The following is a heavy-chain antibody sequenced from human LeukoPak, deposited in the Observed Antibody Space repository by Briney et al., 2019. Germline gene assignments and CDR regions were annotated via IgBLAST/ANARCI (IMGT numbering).Heavy chain of an antibody. CDR3: ARVKGGSYYRAPLYYYYYYMDV. V-gene: IGHV4-61*05. Sequence: SETLSLTCTVSGGSISSSSYYWGWIRQPPGKGLEWIGYIYYSGSTNYNPSLKSRVTISVDTSKNQFSLKLSSVTAADTAVYYCARVKGGSYYRAPLYYYYYYMDVWGKGTTVTISS. D-gene: IGHD1-26*01. CDR2: IYYSGST. CDR1: GGSISSSSYY. J-gene: IGHJ6*03.